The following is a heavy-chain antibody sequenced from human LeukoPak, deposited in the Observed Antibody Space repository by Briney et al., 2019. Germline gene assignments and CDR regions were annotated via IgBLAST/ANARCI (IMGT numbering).Heavy chain of an antibody. V-gene: IGHV3-33*01. CDR3: AREGVTGYYYMDV. D-gene: IGHD4-23*01. Sequence: GRSLRLSCAASGFTFSSYGMHWVRQAPGKGLEWVAVIWYDGSNKYYADSVKGRFTISRDNSKNTLYLQMNSLRAEDTAVYYCAREGVTGYYYMDVWGKGTTVTVSS. J-gene: IGHJ6*03. CDR2: IWYDGSNK. CDR1: GFTFSSYG.